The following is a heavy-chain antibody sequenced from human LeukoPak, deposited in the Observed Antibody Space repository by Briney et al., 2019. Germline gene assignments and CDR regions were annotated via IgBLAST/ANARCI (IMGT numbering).Heavy chain of an antibody. CDR1: GYTFTGYY. D-gene: IGHD3-10*01. V-gene: IGHV1-2*02. Sequence: ASVKVSCKASGYTFTGYYMHWVRQAPGQGLEWMGWINPNSGGTNYAQKFQGRVTMTRDTSISTAYMELSRLRSDDTAVYYCARGDYYGSGSYYKGTFGLDYWGQGTLVTVSS. CDR3: ARGDYYGSGSYYKGTFGLDY. J-gene: IGHJ4*02. CDR2: INPNSGGT.